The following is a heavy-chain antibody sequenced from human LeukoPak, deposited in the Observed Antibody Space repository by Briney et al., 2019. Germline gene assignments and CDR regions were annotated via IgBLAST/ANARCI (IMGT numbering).Heavy chain of an antibody. J-gene: IGHJ4*02. CDR3: ARARGNFDY. CDR2: IYYSGST. Sequence: SETLSLTCTVSGGSISSYYWSWIRQPPGKGLEWIGYIYYSGSTNYNPSLKGRVTISVDTSKNQFSLKLSSVTAADTAVYYCARARGNFDYWGQGTLVTVSS. V-gene: IGHV4-59*01. CDR1: GGSISSYY. D-gene: IGHD5-24*01.